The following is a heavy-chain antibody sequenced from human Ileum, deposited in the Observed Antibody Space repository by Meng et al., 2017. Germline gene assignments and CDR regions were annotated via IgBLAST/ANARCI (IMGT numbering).Heavy chain of an antibody. Sequence: ASVKVSCKASGYTFTGYYMHWLRQAPGQGLEWMGRINHKSGGTNYAQEFQGRVTMTRETSISTAYMELSKLRSDDTAVYYCARGNDYGDDAYWGQGTLVTVSS. CDR1: GYTFTGYY. J-gene: IGHJ4*02. V-gene: IGHV1-2*06. CDR3: ARGNDYGDDAY. D-gene: IGHD4-17*01. CDR2: INHKSGGT.